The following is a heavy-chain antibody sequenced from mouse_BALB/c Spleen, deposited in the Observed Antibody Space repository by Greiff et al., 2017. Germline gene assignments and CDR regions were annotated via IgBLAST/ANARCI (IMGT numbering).Heavy chain of an antibody. CDR2: ISSGGST. D-gene: IGHD2-14*01. V-gene: IGHV5-6-5*01. CDR3: ARALYYRYDGGYFDV. CDR1: GFTFSSYA. Sequence: EVQLVESGGGLVKPGGSLKLSCAASGFTFSSYAMSWVRQTPEKRLEWVASISSGGSTYYPDSVKGRFTISRDNARNILYLQMSSLRSEDTAMYYCARALYYRYDGGYFDVWGAGTTVTVSS. J-gene: IGHJ1*01.